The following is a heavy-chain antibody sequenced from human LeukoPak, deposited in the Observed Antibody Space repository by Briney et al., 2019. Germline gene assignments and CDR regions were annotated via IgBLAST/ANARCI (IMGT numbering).Heavy chain of an antibody. V-gene: IGHV3-21*01. CDR3: ARTPSVTLGPDYLSYYYMDV. CDR2: ISSSSSYI. J-gene: IGHJ6*03. D-gene: IGHD4-17*01. CDR1: GFTFSSYS. Sequence: GGSLRLSCAASGFTFSSYSMNWVRQAPGKGLEWVSSISSSSSYIYYADSVKGRFTISRDNAKNSLYLQMNSLRAEDTAGYYCARTPSVTLGPDYLSYYYMDVWGKGTTVTVSS.